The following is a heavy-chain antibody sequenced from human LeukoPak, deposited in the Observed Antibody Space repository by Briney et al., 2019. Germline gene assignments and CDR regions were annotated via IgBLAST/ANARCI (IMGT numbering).Heavy chain of an antibody. CDR1: GFTFDDYG. CDR3: ARGFDGNFDY. V-gene: IGHV3-20*04. Sequence: GGSLRLSCAASGFTFDDYGMSWVRQAAGKGLEWVSGINWNGANTDYADSVKGRFTISRDNAKNSLYLQMNSLRAEDTALYYCARGFDGNFDYWGQGTLVTVSP. J-gene: IGHJ4*02. D-gene: IGHD3-9*01. CDR2: INWNGANT.